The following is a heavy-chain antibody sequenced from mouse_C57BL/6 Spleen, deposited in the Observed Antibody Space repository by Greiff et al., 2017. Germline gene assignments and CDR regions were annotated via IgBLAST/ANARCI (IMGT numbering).Heavy chain of an antibody. CDR1: GYTFTDYE. CDR2: IDPETGGT. V-gene: IGHV1-15*01. J-gene: IGHJ4*01. Sequence: QVQLQQSGAELVRPGASVTLSCKASGYTFTDYEMHWVKQTPVHGLEWIGAIDPETGGTAYNQKFKGKAILTADKSSSTAYMELRSLTSEDSAVYYCTRRKAYAMDYWGQGTSVTVSS. CDR3: TRRKAYAMDY.